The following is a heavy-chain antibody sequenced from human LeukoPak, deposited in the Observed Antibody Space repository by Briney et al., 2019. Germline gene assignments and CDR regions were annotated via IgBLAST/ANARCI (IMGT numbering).Heavy chain of an antibody. V-gene: IGHV3-48*03. J-gene: IGHJ4*02. CDR3: ARASNPWLFDY. CDR2: ISSSSSTI. D-gene: IGHD5-12*01. Sequence: GGSLRLSCAASGFTFSSYEMNWVRQAPGKGLEWVSYISSSSSTIYYADSVKGRFTISRDNAKNSLYLQMNSLRAEDTAVYYCARASNPWLFDYWGQGTLVTVSS. CDR1: GFTFSSYE.